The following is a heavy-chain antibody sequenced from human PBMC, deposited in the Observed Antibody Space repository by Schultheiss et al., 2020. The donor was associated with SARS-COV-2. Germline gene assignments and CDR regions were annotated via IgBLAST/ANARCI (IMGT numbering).Heavy chain of an antibody. V-gene: IGHV3-11*04. Sequence: GGSLRLSCAASGFTFSDYYMSWIRQAPGKGLEWVSYISSSGSTIYYADSVKGRFTISRDNAKNSLYLQMNSLRAEDTAVYYCARDALIVVVPAVQVAFYYGMDVWGQGTTVTVSS. D-gene: IGHD2-2*01. CDR1: GFTFSDYY. J-gene: IGHJ6*02. CDR3: ARDALIVVVPAVQVAFYYGMDV. CDR2: ISSSGSTI.